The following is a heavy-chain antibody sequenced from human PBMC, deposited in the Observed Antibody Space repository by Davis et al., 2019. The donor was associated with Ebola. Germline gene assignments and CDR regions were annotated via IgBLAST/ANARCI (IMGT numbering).Heavy chain of an antibody. CDR3: ARLASRNWFDP. CDR1: GGSVRNYY. Sequence: GSLRPSCTVSGGSVRNYYWSWIRQPPGKGLEWTGHMYYMGSTEYNPSLKSRATISVDTSKNQFSLKLSSVTAADTAVYYCARLASRNWFDPWGQGTLVTGSS. D-gene: IGHD3-3*02. J-gene: IGHJ5*02. V-gene: IGHV4-59*02. CDR2: MYYMGST.